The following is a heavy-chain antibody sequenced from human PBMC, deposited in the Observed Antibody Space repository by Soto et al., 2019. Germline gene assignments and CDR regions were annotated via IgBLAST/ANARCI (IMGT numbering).Heavy chain of an antibody. Sequence: DVQLVESGGGLVKPGGSLRLSCEASGFSFSYYSMNWVRQAPGKGLEWVSSISSSSTYINYADDLKGRFRISRDNSNNSLFLLMSSLRAEDTAVYYCARDNQLVESQGGYDYWGQGTLVTVSS. CDR3: ARDNQLVESQGGYDY. J-gene: IGHJ4*02. V-gene: IGHV3-21*02. D-gene: IGHD6-13*01. CDR1: GFSFSYYS. CDR2: ISSSSTYI.